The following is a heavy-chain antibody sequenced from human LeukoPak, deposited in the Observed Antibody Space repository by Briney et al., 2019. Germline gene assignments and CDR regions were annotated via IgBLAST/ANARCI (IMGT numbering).Heavy chain of an antibody. CDR1: GFTFSSYS. D-gene: IGHD5-24*01. J-gene: IGHJ5*02. Sequence: GGSLRLSCAASGFTFSSYSMNWVRQAPGKGLEYVSAISSNGGSTYYANSVKGRFTISRDNSKNTLYLQMGSLRAEDMAVYYCAIGGMATITWGQGTLVTVSS. V-gene: IGHV3-64*01. CDR3: AIGGMATIT. CDR2: ISSNGGST.